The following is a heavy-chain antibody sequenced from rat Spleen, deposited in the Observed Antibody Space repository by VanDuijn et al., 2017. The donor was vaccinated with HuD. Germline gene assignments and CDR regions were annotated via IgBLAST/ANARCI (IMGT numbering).Heavy chain of an antibody. J-gene: IGHJ4*01. D-gene: IGHD1-12*03. CDR3: ARSPYYYDGSGYYVMDA. V-gene: IGHV5-19*01. CDR2: ISPSGGST. Sequence: EVQLVESGGGLVQPGRSLKLSCAASGFTFSNYGMHWIRQAPTKGLEWVASISPSGGSTYYRDSVKGRFTISRDNAKSTLYLQMDSLRSEDTAIYYCARSPYYYDGSGYYVMDAWGQGASVTVSS. CDR1: GFTFSNYG.